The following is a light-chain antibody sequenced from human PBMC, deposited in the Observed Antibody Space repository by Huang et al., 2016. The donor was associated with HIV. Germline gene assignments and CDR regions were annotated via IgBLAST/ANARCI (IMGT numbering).Light chain of an antibody. CDR2: GAS. J-gene: IGKJ2*02. CDR3: HQYHSYPCT. V-gene: IGKV1-5*03. Sequence: DIQMTQSPSTLSASVGERVTITCRASQSISSWLSWYQQKPGRAPKLLIYGASNLENGVPSRFSGSGSGTDFTLTITSLQSEDVATYYCHQYHSYPCTFGQGTKVEI. CDR1: QSISSW.